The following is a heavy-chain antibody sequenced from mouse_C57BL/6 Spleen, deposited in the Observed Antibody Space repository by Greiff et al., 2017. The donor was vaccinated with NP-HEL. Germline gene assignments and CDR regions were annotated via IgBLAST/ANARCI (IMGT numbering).Heavy chain of an antibody. CDR2: ISSGSSTI. CDR3: ESAYYSNTGRFAY. J-gene: IGHJ3*01. V-gene: IGHV5-17*01. CDR1: GFTFSDYG. Sequence: EVMLVESGGGLVKPGGSLKLSCAASGFTFSDYGMHWVRQAPEKGLEWVAYISSGSSTIYYADTVKGRFTISRDNAKNTLFLQMTSLRSEDTAMYYCESAYYSNTGRFAYWGQGTLVTVSA. D-gene: IGHD2-5*01.